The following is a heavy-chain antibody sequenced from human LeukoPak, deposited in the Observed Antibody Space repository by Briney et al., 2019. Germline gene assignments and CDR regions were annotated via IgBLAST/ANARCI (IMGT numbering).Heavy chain of an antibody. D-gene: IGHD1-14*01. J-gene: IGHJ3*02. CDR1: GFTFSSHW. Sequence: PGGSLRLSCAASGFTFSSHWMHWARQAPGKGLVWVSRINGDETSTAYADSVKGRFTISRDNAKNTLYLQMNSLRAEDTAVYYCARGPYNDAFDIWGQGTMVTVSS. V-gene: IGHV3-74*01. CDR2: INGDETST. CDR3: ARGPYNDAFDI.